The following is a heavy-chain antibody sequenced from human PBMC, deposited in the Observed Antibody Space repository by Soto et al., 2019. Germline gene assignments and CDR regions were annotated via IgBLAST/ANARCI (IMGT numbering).Heavy chain of an antibody. CDR3: AREQWGFDS. V-gene: IGHV4-31*02. J-gene: IGHJ4*02. Sequence: WTWIRQRPGKGLEWIAYIYYTGNSYYNPSLKSRLTISIDTSTNQFSLTLRSVTAADTAVYYCAREQWGFDSWGQGTLVTVSS. CDR2: IYYTGNS. D-gene: IGHD6-19*01.